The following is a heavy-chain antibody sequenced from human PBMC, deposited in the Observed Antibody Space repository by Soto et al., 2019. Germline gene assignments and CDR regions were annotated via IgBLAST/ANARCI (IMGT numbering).Heavy chain of an antibody. CDR1: GDSISTDY. J-gene: IGHJ4*02. V-gene: IGHV4-59*08. D-gene: IGHD7-27*01. CDR3: AKNWNWGSLVH. Sequence: SETLSLTCTFSGDSISTDYWSWIRQSPGKGLEWIGFIYYGGSTNYNPSLKSRVTISVDTPKNQFSLKLSSVTAADTAVYYCAKNWNWGSLVHWGQGTLVTVSS. CDR2: IYYGGST.